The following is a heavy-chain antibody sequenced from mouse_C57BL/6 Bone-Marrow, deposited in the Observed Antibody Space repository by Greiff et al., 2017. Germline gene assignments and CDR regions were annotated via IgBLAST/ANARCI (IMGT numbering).Heavy chain of an antibody. J-gene: IGHJ3*01. CDR3: ARYLYDYEGPWFAY. CDR2: INPNNGGT. V-gene: IGHV1-26*01. D-gene: IGHD2-4*01. Sequence: EVQLQQSGPELVKPGASVKISCKASGYTFTDYYMNWVKQSHGKSLEWIGDINPNNGGTSYNQKFKGKATLTVDKSSSTAYMELRSLTSEDSAVYYCARYLYDYEGPWFAYWGQGTLVTVSA. CDR1: GYTFTDYY.